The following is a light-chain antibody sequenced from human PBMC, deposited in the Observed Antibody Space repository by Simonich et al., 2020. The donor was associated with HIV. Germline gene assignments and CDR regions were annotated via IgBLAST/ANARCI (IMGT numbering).Light chain of an antibody. V-gene: IGLV3-1*01. CDR1: KLGDKY. Sequence: SYELTQPPSVSVSPGQTASITCSGDKLGDKYVCWYQQKPGQSPVLVIYHDSKRPSGVPDRFSGSNSGNTASLTISGLRAEDEADYYCCSYAANYTGVFGGGTKLTFL. CDR2: HDS. CDR3: CSYAANYTGV. J-gene: IGLJ2*01.